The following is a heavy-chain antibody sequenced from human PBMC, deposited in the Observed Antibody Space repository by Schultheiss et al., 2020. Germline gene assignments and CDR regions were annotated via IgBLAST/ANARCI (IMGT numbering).Heavy chain of an antibody. CDR2: IYYSGST. D-gene: IGHD3-22*01. J-gene: IGHJ3*02. V-gene: IGHV4-59*08. CDR3: ARGGGYYDAFDI. CDR1: GGSISSYY. Sequence: SETLSLTCTVSGGSISSYYWSWIRQPAGKGLEWIGSIYYSGSTNYNPSLKSRVTISVDTSKNQFSLKLSSVTAADTAVYYCARGGGYYDAFDIWGQGTMVTVSS.